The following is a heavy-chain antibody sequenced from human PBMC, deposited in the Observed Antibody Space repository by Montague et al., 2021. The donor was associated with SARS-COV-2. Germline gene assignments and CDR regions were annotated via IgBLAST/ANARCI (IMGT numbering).Heavy chain of an antibody. D-gene: IGHD2-15*01. Sequence: SLRLSCPASGFTVSSNYMSWVRQAPGKGLEWVSVIYSGGSTYYAXSVXRRFTISRDNSKNTLYLQMNSLRAEDTAVYYCAAGIVVVVAAGDAFDIWGQGTMVTVSS. J-gene: IGHJ3*02. CDR2: IYSGGST. CDR1: GFTVSSNY. V-gene: IGHV3-53*01. CDR3: AAGIVVVVAAGDAFDI.